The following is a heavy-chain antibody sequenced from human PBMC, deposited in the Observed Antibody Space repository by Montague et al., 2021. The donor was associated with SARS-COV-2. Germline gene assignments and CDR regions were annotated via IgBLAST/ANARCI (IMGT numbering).Heavy chain of an antibody. CDR1: GGSFSGYY. D-gene: IGHD2-2*01. CDR3: ARFAYGLLSIASYYGMDV. J-gene: IGHJ6*02. V-gene: IGHV4-34*01. Sequence: SETLSLTCAVYGGSFSGYYWSWIRQPPGKGLEWIGEISHSGSTNYNPSLKSRVTISIDTSKNQFSLKLCSVTAADTAVYYCARFAYGLLSIASYYGMDVWGQGTTVTVSS. CDR2: ISHSGST.